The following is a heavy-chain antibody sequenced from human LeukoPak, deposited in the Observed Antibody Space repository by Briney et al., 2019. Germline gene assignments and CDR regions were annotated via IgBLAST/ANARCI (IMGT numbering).Heavy chain of an antibody. CDR1: GGSISSGGYS. CDR2: IYHSGST. J-gene: IGHJ3*02. CDR3: ARDGYPRRAFDI. Sequence: SQTLSLTCAVSGGSISSGGYSWSWIRQPPGKGLEWIGYIYHSGSTYYSPSLKSRVTMSVDRSKNQFSLKLSSVTAADTAVYYCARDGYPRRAFDIWGQGTMVTVSS. D-gene: IGHD1-14*01. V-gene: IGHV4-30-2*01.